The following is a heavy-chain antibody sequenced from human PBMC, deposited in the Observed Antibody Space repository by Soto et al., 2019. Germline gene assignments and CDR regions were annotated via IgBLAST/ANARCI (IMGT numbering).Heavy chain of an antibody. V-gene: IGHV4-31*03. Sequence: VQLQESGPGLVKPSQTLSLTCTVSGGSISSDGYYWNWIRQHPGKGLEWIGYIYYSGSSYYTPSLKSRRTISVDASQNQFSLKMVSVTAADTAIYYCARVDYVRAFDIWGQGTMVTVSS. CDR1: GGSISSDGYY. CDR3: ARVDYVRAFDI. J-gene: IGHJ3*02. D-gene: IGHD4-17*01. CDR2: IYYSGSS.